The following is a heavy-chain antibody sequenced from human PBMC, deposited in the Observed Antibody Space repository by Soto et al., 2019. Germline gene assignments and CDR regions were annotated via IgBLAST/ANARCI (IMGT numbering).Heavy chain of an antibody. CDR1: GYTFTGYH. V-gene: IGHV1-2*02. CDR2: ISPHSGGT. D-gene: IGHD6-19*01. Sequence: ASVKVSCKASGYTFTGYHIHWVRQAPGQRLEWMGWISPHSGGTNYAQRFQGRVTLTRDTSISTAYMELRSLRSDDTAVYFCARGSSEWGTGTLILDSWGQGTLVTVSS. CDR3: ARGSSEWGTGTLILDS. J-gene: IGHJ4*02.